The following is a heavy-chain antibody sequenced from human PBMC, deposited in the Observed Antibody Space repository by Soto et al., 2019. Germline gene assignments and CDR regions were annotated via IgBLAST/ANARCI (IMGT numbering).Heavy chain of an antibody. CDR2: IYPGDSDT. J-gene: IGHJ5*02. CDR1: GYSFTSYW. D-gene: IGHD2-2*02. V-gene: IGHV5-51*01. CDR3: ARLYRYCSSTSCYKGGGNWFDP. Sequence: GESLKISFKGSGYSFTSYWIGLVRQIPGKGLEWMGIIYPGDSDTIYSPSFQGQVTISADKSISTAYLQWSSLKASDTAMYYCARLYRYCSSTSCYKGGGNWFDPWGQGTLVTVSS.